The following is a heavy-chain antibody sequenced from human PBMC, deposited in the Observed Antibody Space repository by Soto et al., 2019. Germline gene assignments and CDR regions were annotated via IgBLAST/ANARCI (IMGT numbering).Heavy chain of an antibody. CDR3: ARWATYYDILTGYYAGVGYYYGMDV. J-gene: IGHJ6*02. CDR2: IYPGDSDT. D-gene: IGHD3-9*01. Sequence: PGESLKISCKGSGYSFTSYWIGWVRQMPGKGLEWMGIIYPGDSDTRYSPSFQGQVTISADKSIGTAYLQWSSLKASDTAMYYCARWATYYDILTGYYAGVGYYYGMDVWGQGTTVTVSS. V-gene: IGHV5-51*01. CDR1: GYSFTSYW.